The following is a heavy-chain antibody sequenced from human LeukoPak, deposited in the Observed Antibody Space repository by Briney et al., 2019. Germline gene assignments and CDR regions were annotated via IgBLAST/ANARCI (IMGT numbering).Heavy chain of an antibody. J-gene: IGHJ5*02. D-gene: IGHD3/OR15-3a*01. Sequence: PGGSLRLSCAASGFTFSSYSMNWVRQAPGKGLEWVSSISSSSSGYISYADSVKGRFTISRDNAKNSLYLQMSSLRVEDTAVYYCARGIEDSRAQPVSQWFDPWGQGTLVTVSS. V-gene: IGHV3-21*01. CDR2: ISSSSSGYI. CDR1: GFTFSSYS. CDR3: ARGIEDSRAQPVSQWFDP.